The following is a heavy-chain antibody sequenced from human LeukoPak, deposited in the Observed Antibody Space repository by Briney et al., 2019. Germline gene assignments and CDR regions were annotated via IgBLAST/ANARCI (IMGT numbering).Heavy chain of an antibody. D-gene: IGHD2-2*01. CDR3: AKVQYQLLGFDY. V-gene: IGHV3-23*01. CDR2: ISGSGGST. Sequence: GGSLRLSCAASGFTFSSYAMSWVRQAPGKGLEWVSAISGSGGSTYYADSAKGRFTISRDNSKNTLYLQMNSLRAEDTAVYYCAKVQYQLLGFDYWGQGTLVTVSS. CDR1: GFTFSSYA. J-gene: IGHJ4*02.